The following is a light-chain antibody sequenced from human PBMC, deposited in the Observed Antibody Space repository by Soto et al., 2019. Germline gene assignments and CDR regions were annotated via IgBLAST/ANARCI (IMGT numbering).Light chain of an antibody. CDR3: LQDYSYPWT. J-gene: IGKJ1*01. V-gene: IGKV1-6*01. Sequence: ALQMTQSPSSLSASVGDRVTITCRASQDIRNDLGWYQEKPGQAPKLLIYAASNLQSGVPSRFSGSGSGTDFNLTISSLQPEDFATYYCLQDYSYPWTFGQGTKVEI. CDR1: QDIRND. CDR2: AAS.